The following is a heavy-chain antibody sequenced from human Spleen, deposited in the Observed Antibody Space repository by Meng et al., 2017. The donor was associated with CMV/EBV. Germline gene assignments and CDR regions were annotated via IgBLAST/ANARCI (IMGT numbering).Heavy chain of an antibody. J-gene: IGHJ4*02. CDR3: ARGGRNSGSYAVAY. V-gene: IGHV3-53*01. CDR1: GFTVSSNY. D-gene: IGHD1-26*01. CDR2: IYSGGST. Sequence: GGSLRLSCAASGFTVSSNYMSWVRQAPGKGLEWVSVIYSGGSTYYADSVKGRFTISRDNSKNTLYLQMNSLRAEDTAVYYCARGGRNSGSYAVAYWGQGTLVTVSS.